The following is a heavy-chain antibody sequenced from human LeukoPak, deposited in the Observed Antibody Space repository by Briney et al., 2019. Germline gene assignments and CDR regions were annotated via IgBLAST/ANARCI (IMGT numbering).Heavy chain of an antibody. D-gene: IGHD3-22*01. CDR1: SGSINSYY. Sequence: PSETLSLTCTVSSGSINSYYWSWIRQPPGKGLEWIGYIYYTGSTHYNPSLKSRVAVSLDTSKNQFSLKLSSLTAADTAVYYCARYSSDDGCFDYWGQGTLVTVSS. V-gene: IGHV4-59*01. CDR3: ARYSSDDGCFDY. CDR2: IYYTGST. J-gene: IGHJ4*02.